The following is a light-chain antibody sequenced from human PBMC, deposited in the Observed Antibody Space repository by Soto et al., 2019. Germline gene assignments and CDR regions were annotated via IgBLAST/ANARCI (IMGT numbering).Light chain of an antibody. V-gene: IGKV1-39*01. Sequence: DIQMTQSPCSQSASVGDRVTITCRASQSINSYLNWYQQKPGKAPKLLIYAASSLQSGVPSRFSSSGSETDSTLTITSLQPDDFATYYCQQSFRTPRTFGQGTRV. J-gene: IGKJ1*01. CDR3: QQSFRTPRT. CDR1: QSINSY. CDR2: AAS.